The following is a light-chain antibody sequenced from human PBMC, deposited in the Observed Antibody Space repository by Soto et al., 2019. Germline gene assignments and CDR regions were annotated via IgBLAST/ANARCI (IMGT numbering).Light chain of an antibody. CDR3: QQSYSTPYT. CDR1: QSISTW. Sequence: DIQMTQSPSTLSASVGDRVTITCRASQSISTWLAWYQQEPGKAPKLLVHKASSLQSGVPSRFSGSGSGTDFTLTISSLHPDDFATYYCQQSYSTPYTFGQGTKVEI. J-gene: IGKJ2*01. CDR2: KAS. V-gene: IGKV1-5*03.